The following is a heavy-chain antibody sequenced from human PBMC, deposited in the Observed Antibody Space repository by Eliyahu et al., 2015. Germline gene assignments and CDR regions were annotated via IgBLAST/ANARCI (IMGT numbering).Heavy chain of an antibody. CDR1: GGSISSDY. J-gene: IGHJ4*02. CDR2: ISNGGSP. D-gene: IGHD1-1*01. V-gene: IGHV4-59*01. CDR3: ARDPGYWDGAQFDY. Sequence: QVQLQESGPGLVKPSETLSLSCTVSGGSISSDYWHWIRQSPGKGLEWIGYISNGGSPNYNPSLKSRVTISIDTSKNQFSLNLSSVTAADTAVYYCARDPGYWDGAQFDYWGQGTLVTVSS.